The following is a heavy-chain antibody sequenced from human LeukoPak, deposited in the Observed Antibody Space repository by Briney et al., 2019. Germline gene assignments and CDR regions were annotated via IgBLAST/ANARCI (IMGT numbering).Heavy chain of an antibody. CDR3: ARDGTSADDY. J-gene: IGHJ4*02. V-gene: IGHV1-18*01. Sequence: ASVKVSCKTSGYTFSNFGINWVRQAPGQGLEWMGWISGNNDNPNYGQKFQGRFTVTTDSSTSTAYMELRNLRFDDTAVYYCARDGTSADDYWGQGTLVTVSS. D-gene: IGHD1-26*01. CDR1: GYTFSNFG. CDR2: ISGNNDNP.